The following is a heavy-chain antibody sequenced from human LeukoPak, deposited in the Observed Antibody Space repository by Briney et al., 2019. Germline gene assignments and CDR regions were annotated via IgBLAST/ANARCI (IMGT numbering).Heavy chain of an antibody. CDR3: AKDGVLMVYTPRYFDL. CDR2: ISGSGGST. D-gene: IGHD2-8*01. Sequence: GASPRLSCAASGFTFSSYAMSWVRQAPGKGLEWVSAISGSGGSTYYADSVKGRFTISRDNSKNTLYLQMNSLRAEDTAVYYCAKDGVLMVYTPRYFDLWGRGTLVTVSS. J-gene: IGHJ2*01. V-gene: IGHV3-23*01. CDR1: GFTFSSYA.